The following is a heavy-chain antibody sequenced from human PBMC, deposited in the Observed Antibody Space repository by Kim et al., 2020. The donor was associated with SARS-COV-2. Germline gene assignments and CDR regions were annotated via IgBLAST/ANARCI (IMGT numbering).Heavy chain of an antibody. Sequence: SETLSLTCTVSGGSISSSSYYWGWIRQPPGKGLEWIGSIYYSGSTYYNPSLKSRVTISVDTSKNQFSLKLSSVTAADTAVYYCAIRPDSSSWYNPEYFQLWGQGTLVTVSS. D-gene: IGHD6-13*01. CDR3: AIRPDSSSWYNPEYFQL. CDR2: IYYSGST. CDR1: GGSISSSSYY. J-gene: IGHJ1*01. V-gene: IGHV4-39*07.